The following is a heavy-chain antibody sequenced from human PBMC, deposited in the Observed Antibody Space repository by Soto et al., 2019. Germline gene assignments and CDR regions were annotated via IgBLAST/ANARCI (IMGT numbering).Heavy chain of an antibody. V-gene: IGHV3-21*06. CDR3: ASTDRNLGP. CDR2: ISVGSGHI. CDR1: GFTFSSYS. D-gene: IGHD3-22*01. J-gene: IGHJ5*02. Sequence: GGSLRLSCAASGFTFSSYSMNWVRQAPGKGLEWVSSISVGSGHIYYADSVKGRFTISRDNAKNSLYLQMNSLRAEDTAVYYCASTDRNLGPCGQGTLVTVSS.